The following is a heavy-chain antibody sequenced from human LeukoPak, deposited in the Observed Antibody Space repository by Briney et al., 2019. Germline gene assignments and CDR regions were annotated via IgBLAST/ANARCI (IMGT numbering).Heavy chain of an antibody. CDR1: GYTFTSYA. CDR2: INTNTGNP. Sequence: ASVKVSCKASGYTFTSYAMNWVRQAPGQGLERMGWINTNTGNPTYAQGFTGRFVFSLDTSVSTAYLQICSLKAEDTAVYYCASGRLRYFDWLLYGMDVWGKGTTVTVSS. D-gene: IGHD3-9*01. J-gene: IGHJ6*04. CDR3: ASGRLRYFDWLLYGMDV. V-gene: IGHV7-4-1*01.